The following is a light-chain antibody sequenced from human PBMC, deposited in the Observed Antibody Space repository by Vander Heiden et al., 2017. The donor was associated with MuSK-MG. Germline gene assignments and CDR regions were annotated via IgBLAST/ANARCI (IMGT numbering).Light chain of an antibody. J-gene: IGKJ1*01. V-gene: IGKV1-5*01. CDR2: DAS. CDR1: QSIGTW. CDR3: QRYKAISEM. Sequence: DIQMTQSPSTLSASVGDRVTITCRASQSIGTWLAWYQQKPGKAPNLLIYDASSLQSGVPSRFSGSASGTEFTLTISILHPDDFATYYCQRYKAISEMFGQGTKVEI.